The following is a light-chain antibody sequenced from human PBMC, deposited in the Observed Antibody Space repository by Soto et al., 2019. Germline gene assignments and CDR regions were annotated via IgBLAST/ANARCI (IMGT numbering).Light chain of an antibody. Sequence: EKVITQSPTPPSVSPRDRATPSRRASQSVYSNLAWYQQKPGQAPRLLIYGASSRATGIPDRFSGSGSGTDFTLTISRLEPEDFAVYYCQQYGSSPWTFGQGTKVDIK. CDR1: QSVYSN. V-gene: IGKV3-20*01. CDR3: QQYGSSPWT. CDR2: GAS. J-gene: IGKJ1*01.